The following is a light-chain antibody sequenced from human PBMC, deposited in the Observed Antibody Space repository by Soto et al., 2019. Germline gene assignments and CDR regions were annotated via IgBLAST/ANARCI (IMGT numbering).Light chain of an antibody. Sequence: EIVLTQSPATLSLSPGERATLSFRASQSVSNNYLAWYQQKPGQAPRLLIYGASNRATGIPDRFSGSGSGTDFTLTISRLEPEDFAVYYCQQYGSSPWTFGQGTKVDIK. CDR2: GAS. V-gene: IGKV3-20*01. J-gene: IGKJ1*01. CDR1: QSVSNNY. CDR3: QQYGSSPWT.